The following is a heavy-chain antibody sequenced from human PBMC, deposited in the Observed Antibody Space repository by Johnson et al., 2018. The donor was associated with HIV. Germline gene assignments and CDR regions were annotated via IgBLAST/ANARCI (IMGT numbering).Heavy chain of an antibody. D-gene: IGHD2-8*01. Sequence: QVQLVESGGGVVQPGGSLRLSCAASGFTFSSYGMHWVRQAPGKGLEWVTLISYHGSDTYYADSVQGRFTISRDNSKNTLYLQMNSLRTEDTAMYYCAKGQRRCYPKDAFDIWGQGTMVTVSS. J-gene: IGHJ3*02. CDR2: ISYHGSDT. CDR3: AKGQRRCYPKDAFDI. V-gene: IGHV3-30*19. CDR1: GFTFSSYG.